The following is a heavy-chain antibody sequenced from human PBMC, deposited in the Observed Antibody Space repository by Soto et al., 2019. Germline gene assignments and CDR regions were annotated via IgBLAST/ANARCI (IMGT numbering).Heavy chain of an antibody. J-gene: IGHJ5*02. Sequence: GGSLRLSCAASGFTFSSYAMSWVRQAPGKGLEWVSAISGSGGSTYYADSVKGRFTISRDNSKNTLYLQMNSLRAEDTAVYYCATSGRFDYRATNWFDPWGQGTLVTVSS. V-gene: IGHV3-23*01. CDR1: GFTFSSYA. D-gene: IGHD4-4*01. CDR3: ATSGRFDYRATNWFDP. CDR2: ISGSGGST.